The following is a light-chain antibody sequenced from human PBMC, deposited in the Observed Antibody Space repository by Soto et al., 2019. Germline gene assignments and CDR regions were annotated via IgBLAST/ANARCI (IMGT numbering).Light chain of an antibody. J-gene: IGKJ4*01. V-gene: IGKV1-9*01. CDR3: QQYYSYPLT. Sequence: QLTQSPSSLSASVGDRVTITCRASQGISSYLAWYQQKPGKAPKLLIYAASTLQSGVPSRFSGSGSGTDFTLTISCLQSEDFATYYCQQYYSYPLTFGGGTKVDIK. CDR1: QGISSY. CDR2: AAS.